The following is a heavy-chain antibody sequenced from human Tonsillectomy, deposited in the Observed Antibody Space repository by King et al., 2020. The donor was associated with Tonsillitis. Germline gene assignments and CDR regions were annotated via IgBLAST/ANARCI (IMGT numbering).Heavy chain of an antibody. D-gene: IGHD5-12*01. CDR3: AGGPWMLDW. CDR2: IYSENIFGGGDT. CDR1: GFSVSNNY. J-gene: IGHJ4*02. Sequence: VQLVESGGGWVRPGGSLRLSCAASGFSVSNNYMSWVRQPPGKGLEWVSVIYSENIFGGGDTYYGDSVKGRFIVSRDKSQNTFYLQMTNLREEDTALYYCAGGPWMLDWWGQGTLVTVSS. V-gene: IGHV3-53*01.